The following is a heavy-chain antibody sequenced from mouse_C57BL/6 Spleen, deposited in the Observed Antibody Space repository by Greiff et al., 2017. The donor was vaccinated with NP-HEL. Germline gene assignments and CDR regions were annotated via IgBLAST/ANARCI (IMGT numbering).Heavy chain of an antibody. CDR3: ARGDGYDAWCAY. V-gene: IGHV1-39*01. CDR2: INPNYGTT. CDR1: GYSFTDYN. D-gene: IGHD2-2*01. Sequence: HLVESGPELVKPGASVKISCKASGYSFTDYNMNWVKQSNGKSLEWIGVINPNYGTTSYNQKFKGKATLTVDQSASTAYMQLNSLTSEDSAVYYCARGDGYDAWCAYWGQGTLVTVSA. J-gene: IGHJ3*01.